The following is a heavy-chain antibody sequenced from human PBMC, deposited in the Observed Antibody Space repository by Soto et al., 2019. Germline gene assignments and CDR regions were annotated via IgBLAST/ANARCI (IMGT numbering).Heavy chain of an antibody. J-gene: IGHJ6*02. CDR1: GDSVTSVSDY. Sequence: LSLTCTVSGDSVTSVSDYWSWIRQPPGKGLEWIGYIYYSGSADYNPSLGSRVTISIDTSKNQFSLKLTSVTAADTAVYYCARGVGFGYYYYHMDLWGQGTTVTVSS. CDR3: ARGVGFGYYYYHMDL. V-gene: IGHV4-61*01. D-gene: IGHD3-10*01. CDR2: IYYSGSA.